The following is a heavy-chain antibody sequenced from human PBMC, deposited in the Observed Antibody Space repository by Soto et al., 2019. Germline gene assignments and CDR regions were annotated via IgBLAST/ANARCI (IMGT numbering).Heavy chain of an antibody. CDR3: AREGSYYYGSGSYFNHTYYYYGMDV. V-gene: IGHV1-69*13. J-gene: IGHJ6*02. CDR1: GGTFSSYA. Sequence: GASVKVSCKASGGTFSSYAISWVRQAPGQGLEWMGGIIPIFGTANYAQKFQGRVTITADESTSTAYMELSSLRSEDTAVYYCAREGSYYYGSGSYFNHTYYYYGMDVWGQGTTVTVSS. CDR2: IIPIFGTA. D-gene: IGHD3-10*01.